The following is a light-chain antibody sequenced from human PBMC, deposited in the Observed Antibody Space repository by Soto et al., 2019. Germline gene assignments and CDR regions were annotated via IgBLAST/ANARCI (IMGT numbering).Light chain of an antibody. V-gene: IGLV4-69*01. CDR2: LNNDGSH. J-gene: IGLJ2*01. Sequence: QAVLTQSPSASASLGASVKLTCTLSSGHSIYAIAWHQQQPEKGPRYLMKLNNDGSHNKGDGIPDRFSGSSSGAERYLTISSLQSEDEADYYCQTWGTGIAVFGGGTKLTVL. CDR1: SGHSIYA. CDR3: QTWGTGIAV.